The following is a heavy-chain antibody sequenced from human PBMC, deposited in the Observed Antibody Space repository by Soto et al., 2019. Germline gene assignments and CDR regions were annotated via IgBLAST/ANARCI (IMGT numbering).Heavy chain of an antibody. CDR2: ISSIGSSI. CDR3: ASDHWDLQMGIDAFDI. V-gene: IGHV3-48*03. D-gene: IGHD1-26*01. J-gene: IGHJ3*02. CDR1: GFTFIVYE. Sequence: PGGSLRLSCASSGFTFIVYEMNWVRQAPGKGLVWVSYISSIGSSIYYADSVKGRFTISRDNAKNSLYLQMNSLRAEDTAVYYCASDHWDLQMGIDAFDIWGQGTMVPVSS.